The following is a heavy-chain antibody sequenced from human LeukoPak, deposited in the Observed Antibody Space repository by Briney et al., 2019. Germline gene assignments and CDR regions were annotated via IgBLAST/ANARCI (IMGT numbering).Heavy chain of an antibody. Sequence: PGGSLRLSCAASGFTFSSYAMSWVRQAPGKGLEWVSAISGSGGSTYYADSVKGRFTISRDNSKNTLYLQMNSLRAEDTAVYYCARVGKPLRPYSGSYLGYWGQGTLVTVSS. CDR3: ARVGKPLRPYSGSYLGY. V-gene: IGHV3-23*01. CDR1: GFTFSSYA. CDR2: ISGSGGST. J-gene: IGHJ4*02. D-gene: IGHD1-26*01.